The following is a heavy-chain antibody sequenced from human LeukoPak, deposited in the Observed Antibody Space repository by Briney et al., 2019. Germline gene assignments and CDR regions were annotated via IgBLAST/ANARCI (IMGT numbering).Heavy chain of an antibody. J-gene: IGHJ6*03. CDR1: GSTFSDYY. CDR3: ARVTGARDYFYYYMDV. Sequence: PGGSLRLSFAASGSTFSDYYRSWTRQPPGKVLEWVSYISSIGSTIDYDDSGKVRFRISSDKAKNTLYLEVHSMRPEDTAVYYCARVTGARDYFYYYMDVWGKGTTVTASS. V-gene: IGHV3-11*01. CDR2: ISSIGSTI. D-gene: IGHD1-20*01.